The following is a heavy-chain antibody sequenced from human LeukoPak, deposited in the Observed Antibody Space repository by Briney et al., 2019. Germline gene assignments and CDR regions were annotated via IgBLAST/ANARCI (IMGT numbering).Heavy chain of an antibody. D-gene: IGHD6-13*01. CDR1: GFTFSSYA. V-gene: IGHV3-30-3*01. CDR2: ISYDGSNK. CDR3: ARGIAAAGTEGTAYDY. J-gene: IGHJ4*02. Sequence: PGGSLRLSCAASGFTFSSYAMHWVRQAPGKGLEWVAVISYDGSNKYYADSVKGRFTISRDNSKNTLYLQMNSLRAEDTAVYYCARGIAAAGTEGTAYDYWGQGTLVTVSS.